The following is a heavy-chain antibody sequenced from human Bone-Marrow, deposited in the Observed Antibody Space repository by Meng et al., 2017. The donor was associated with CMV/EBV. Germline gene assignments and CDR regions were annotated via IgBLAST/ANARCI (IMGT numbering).Heavy chain of an antibody. Sequence: SLKISCAASGFTFDDYAMHWVRQAPGKGLEWVSGISWNSGSIGYADSVKGRFTISRDNAKNSLYLQMNSLRAEDTAVYYCAKDRRRITIFGVVNNWFDPWGQGTLVTVSS. V-gene: IGHV3-9*01. CDR1: GFTFDDYA. J-gene: IGHJ5*02. D-gene: IGHD3-3*01. CDR2: ISWNSGSI. CDR3: AKDRRRITIFGVVNNWFDP.